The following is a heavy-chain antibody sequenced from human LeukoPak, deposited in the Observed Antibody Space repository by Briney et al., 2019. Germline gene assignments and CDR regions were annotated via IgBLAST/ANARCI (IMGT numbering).Heavy chain of an antibody. D-gene: IGHD2-2*01. CDR3: ARDLPAAVD. V-gene: IGHV3-21*01. J-gene: IGHJ4*02. Sequence: GGSLRLSCEPSGFSFSSYSMSWVRQAPGKGLEWVSFISRDSNDIYHADSVKGRFTISRDNAKNSLYLQMNSLRAEDTAVYYCARDLPAAVDWGQGTQVTVSS. CDR2: ISRDSNDI. CDR1: GFSFSSYS.